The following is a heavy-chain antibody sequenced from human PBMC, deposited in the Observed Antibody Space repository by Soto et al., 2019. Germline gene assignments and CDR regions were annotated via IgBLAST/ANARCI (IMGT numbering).Heavy chain of an antibody. CDR2: IDPSDSQT. CDR3: ARQIYDSDTGPNFQYYFDS. CDR1: AYSFSTYW. Sequence: PWESLKISCKGSAYSFSTYWIALVRQMTRKGFGLMGRIDPSDSQTYYSPSFRGHVTISATKSITTVFLQWSSLRASDTAMYYCARQIYDSDTGPNFQYYFDSWGQGTPVTVAS. D-gene: IGHD3-22*01. V-gene: IGHV5-10-1*01. J-gene: IGHJ4*02.